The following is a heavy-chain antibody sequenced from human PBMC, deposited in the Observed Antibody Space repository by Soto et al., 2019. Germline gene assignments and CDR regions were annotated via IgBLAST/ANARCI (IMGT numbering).Heavy chain of an antibody. D-gene: IGHD3-10*01. J-gene: IGHJ3*02. CDR2: IYYSGST. CDR1: GGSISSYY. V-gene: IGHV4-59*01. CDR3: ARASEEFFSINDAFDI. Sequence: SETLSLTCTVSGGSISSYYWSWIRQPPGKGLEWIGYIYYSGSTNYDPSLKSRVTISVDTSKNQFSLKLSSVTAADTAVYYCARASEEFFSINDAFDIWGQGTMVTVSS.